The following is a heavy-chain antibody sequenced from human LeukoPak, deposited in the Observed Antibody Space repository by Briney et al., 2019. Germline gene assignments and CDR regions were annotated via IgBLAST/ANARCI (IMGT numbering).Heavy chain of an antibody. CDR2: INWNSGSI. Sequence: GGSLRLSCAASGFTFDDYAMRWVRHAPGKGLEWVSGINWNSGSIGYADSVKGRFTISRDNAKNSLYLQMNSLRAEDTALYYCAKDIGSSGYYYPDYWGQGTLVTVSS. J-gene: IGHJ4*02. CDR3: AKDIGSSGYYYPDY. CDR1: GFTFDDYA. D-gene: IGHD3-22*01. V-gene: IGHV3-9*01.